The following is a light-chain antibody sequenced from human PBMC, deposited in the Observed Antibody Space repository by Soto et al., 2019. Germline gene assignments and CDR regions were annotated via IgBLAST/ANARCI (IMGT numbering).Light chain of an antibody. CDR1: QSISTY. CDR2: AAS. CDR3: QESYSTPYT. Sequence: DIQMTQSPSSLSASLGDRVTITRRASQSISTYLNWYQQKPGKAPKLLIYAASSLQSGVPSRFSGSGSGTDFTLTISSLQPEDFATYFCQESYSTPYTFGLGTKLEIK. J-gene: IGKJ2*01. V-gene: IGKV1-39*01.